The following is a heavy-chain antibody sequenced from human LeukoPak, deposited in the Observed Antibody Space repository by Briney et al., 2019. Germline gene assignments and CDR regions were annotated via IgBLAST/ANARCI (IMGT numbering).Heavy chain of an antibody. J-gene: IGHJ4*02. Sequence: ASVKVSCKASGYTFTGYYMHWVRQAPGQGLEWMGWINTNTENPTYAQGFTGRFVFSLDTSVSTAYLQISSLKAEDTAVYYCARDLHTSIDYWGQGTLVTVSS. CDR3: ARDLHTSIDY. D-gene: IGHD2-2*02. CDR2: INTNTENP. CDR1: GYTFTGYY. V-gene: IGHV7-4-1*02.